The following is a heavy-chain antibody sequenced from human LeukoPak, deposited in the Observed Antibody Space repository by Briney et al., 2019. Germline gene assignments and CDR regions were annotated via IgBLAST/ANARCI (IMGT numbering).Heavy chain of an antibody. D-gene: IGHD1-26*01. V-gene: IGHV4-39*01. CDR1: GGSISSSNYF. J-gene: IGHJ4*02. CDR3: AYSVSYDLFEF. Sequence: KPSETLSLTCTVSGGSISSSNYFWGWIRQPPGKGLEWIGTPLSRVSISVDTSKNQFSLNLRSLAAADTAVYYCAYSVSYDLFEFWGQGALVTVSS.